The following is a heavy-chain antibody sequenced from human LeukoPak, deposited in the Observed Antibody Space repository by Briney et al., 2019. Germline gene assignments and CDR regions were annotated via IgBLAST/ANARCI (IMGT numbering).Heavy chain of an antibody. J-gene: IGHJ4*02. V-gene: IGHV4-39*01. CDR1: GGSISSSRYY. Sequence: SETLSLTCTVSGGSISSSRYYWAWIRQPPGKGLEWIGSIYYSRCTYYNPSCKSQVTISVDTSKNQFSLKVSYVTAADTAVYYCARALQDIVVVPAAAFDYWGQGTLVTVSS. D-gene: IGHD2-2*01. CDR3: ARALQDIVVVPAAAFDY. CDR2: IYYSRCT.